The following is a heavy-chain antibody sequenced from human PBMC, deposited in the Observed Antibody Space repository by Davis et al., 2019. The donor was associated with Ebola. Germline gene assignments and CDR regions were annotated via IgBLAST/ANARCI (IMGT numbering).Heavy chain of an antibody. CDR1: GFTFDQYA. J-gene: IGHJ6*02. V-gene: IGHV3-43*02. CDR3: ARGPMPSWYADYYKYGMDV. CDR2: INGDGDHT. Sequence: GESLKISCAASGFTFDQYAMYWVRQRPGKGLEWVSLINGDGDHTYYTDSVKGRFTISRDNNKESLYLQINSLRSEDTALYFCARGPMPSWYADYYKYGMDVWGQGTTVTVS. D-gene: IGHD6-13*01.